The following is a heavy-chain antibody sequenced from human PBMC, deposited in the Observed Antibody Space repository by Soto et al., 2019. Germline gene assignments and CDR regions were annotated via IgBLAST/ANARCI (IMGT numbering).Heavy chain of an antibody. V-gene: IGHV3-74*01. Sequence: EVQLVESGGGSVQPGGSLRLHCAASGFTFSSHWMYWVRQAPGKGLFWVSRINSEGSSRRYADSVNGRFTVSRDNAKNTLYLQMNSLRAEDTAVYYCVREATYSSGRGMDVWGQGTLVTVSS. CDR2: INSEGSSR. J-gene: IGHJ4*02. CDR3: VREATYSSGRGMDV. CDR1: GFTFSSHW. D-gene: IGHD3-22*01.